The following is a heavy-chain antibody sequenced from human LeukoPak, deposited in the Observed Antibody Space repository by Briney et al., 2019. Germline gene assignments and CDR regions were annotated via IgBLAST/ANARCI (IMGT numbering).Heavy chain of an antibody. J-gene: IGHJ4*02. Sequence: GGSLRLSCAATGFTFSSYSMTWVRQAPGKGLEWVSFISTSSIYIHYVDSVKGRFTISRDNARNSLHLQMNSLRAEDTAVYYCARDFPYYYDISGYYQDYWGQGTLVTVSS. D-gene: IGHD3-22*01. CDR3: ARDFPYYYDISGYYQDY. CDR1: GFTFSSYS. V-gene: IGHV3-21*01. CDR2: ISTSSIYI.